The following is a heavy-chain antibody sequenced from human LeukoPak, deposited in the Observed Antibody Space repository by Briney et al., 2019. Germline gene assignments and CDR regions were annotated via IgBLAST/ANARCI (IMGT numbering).Heavy chain of an antibody. J-gene: IGHJ6*04. CDR3: ESLWDV. V-gene: IGHV4-39*01. CDR1: GGSLSSSSYY. CDR2: IYYRGST. Sequence: PSETLSLTCAVSGGSLSSSSYYCGWIRQPPGRGLEWIGSIYYRGSTYYNPSLKSRVTISVDTSKNQFSLKLSSVTAADTAVYYCESLWDVWGKGTTVTVSS.